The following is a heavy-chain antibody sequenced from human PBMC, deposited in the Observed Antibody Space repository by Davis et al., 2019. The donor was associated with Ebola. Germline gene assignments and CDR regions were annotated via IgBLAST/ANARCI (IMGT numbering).Heavy chain of an antibody. CDR2: ISSNGGST. CDR1: GFTFSSYA. CDR3: ARGILDDFWSTYQSYYFDY. V-gene: IGHV3-64*01. D-gene: IGHD3-3*01. Sequence: PGGSLRPSCAASGFTFSSYAMHWVRQAPGKGLEYVSAISSNGGSTYYANSVKGRFTISRDNSKNTLYLQMGSLRAEDMAVYYCARGILDDFWSTYQSYYFDYWGQGTLVTVSS. J-gene: IGHJ4*02.